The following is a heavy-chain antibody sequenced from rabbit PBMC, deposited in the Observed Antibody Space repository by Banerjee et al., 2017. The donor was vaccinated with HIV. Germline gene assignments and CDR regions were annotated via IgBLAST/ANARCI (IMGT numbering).Heavy chain of an antibody. J-gene: IGHJ4*01. CDR3: ARRADYAGGGNFNL. D-gene: IGHD4-2*01. CDR2: IYAGSGST. Sequence: SLKESGGGLVQPGGSLTLTCTASGFDISNYHMCWVRQAPGKGLEWSACIYAGSGSTYYANWAKGRFTISKTSSTTVTLQMTSLTAADTASYFCARRADYAGGGNFNLWGPGTLVTVS. CDR1: GFDISNYH. V-gene: IGHV1S40*01.